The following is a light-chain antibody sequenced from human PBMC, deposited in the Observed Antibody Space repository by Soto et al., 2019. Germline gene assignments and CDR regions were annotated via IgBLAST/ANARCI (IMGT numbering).Light chain of an antibody. CDR2: DII. V-gene: IGLV2-14*03. J-gene: IGLJ2*01. CDR3: CSYTNTYTLI. Sequence: QSALTQPASVSGSPGQSITISCTGTSSDVGAYIFVSWYQQHPGKAPKLMIYDIINRPSGVSNRFSGSKSGNTASLTISGLQAEDEADYYCCSYTNTYTLIFGGGTKVTVL. CDR1: SSDVGAYIF.